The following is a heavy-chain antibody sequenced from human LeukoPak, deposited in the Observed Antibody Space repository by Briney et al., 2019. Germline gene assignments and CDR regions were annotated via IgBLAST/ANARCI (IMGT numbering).Heavy chain of an antibody. CDR2: IYYSGST. J-gene: IGHJ6*02. CDR3: ARDPVVVAATPGDYYYGMDV. CDR1: GGSISSYY. V-gene: IGHV4-59*12. Sequence: SETLSLTCTVSGGSISSYYWSWIRQPPGKGLEWIGYIYYSGSTNYNPSLKSRVTMSVDTSKNQFSLKLSSVTAADTAVYYCARDPVVVAATPGDYYYGMDVWGQGTTVTVSS. D-gene: IGHD2-15*01.